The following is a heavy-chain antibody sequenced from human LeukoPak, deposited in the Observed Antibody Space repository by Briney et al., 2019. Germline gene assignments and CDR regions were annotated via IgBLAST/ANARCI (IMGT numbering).Heavy chain of an antibody. CDR3: ARGVVPAAIHYSWFDP. J-gene: IGHJ5*02. D-gene: IGHD2-2*01. V-gene: IGHV1-69*05. CDR2: IIPIFGTA. Sequence: GSSVKVSCKASGGTFSSYAISWVRQAPGQGLEWMGGIIPIFGTANYAQKFQGRVTITTDESTSTAYVELSSLRSEDTAVYYCARGVVPAAIHYSWFDPWGQGTLVTVSS. CDR1: GGTFSSYA.